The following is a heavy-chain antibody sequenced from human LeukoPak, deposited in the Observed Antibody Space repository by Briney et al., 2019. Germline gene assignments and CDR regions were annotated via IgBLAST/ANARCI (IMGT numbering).Heavy chain of an antibody. D-gene: IGHD3-10*01. CDR1: GFTVSSNY. CDR3: ASNYGSSLYFDY. J-gene: IGHJ4*02. Sequence: PGGPLRLSCAASGFTVSSNYMSWVRQAPGKGLEWVSVIYSGGSTYYADSVKGRFTVSRDNSKNTLHLQMNSLRAEDTAVYYCASNYGSSLYFDYWGQGTLVTVSS. CDR2: IYSGGST. V-gene: IGHV3-66*01.